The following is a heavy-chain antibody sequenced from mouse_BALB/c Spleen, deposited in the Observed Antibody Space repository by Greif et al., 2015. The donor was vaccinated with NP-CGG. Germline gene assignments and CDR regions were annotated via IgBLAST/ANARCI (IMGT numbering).Heavy chain of an antibody. Sequence: EVQLQQSGPGLVKPSQSLSLTCSVTGYSITSGYYWNWIRQFPGNKLEWMGYISYDGSNNYNPSLKNRISITRDTSKNQFFLKLNSVTTEDTATYYCARVLGRFDYFDYWGQGTTLTVSS. D-gene: IGHD4-1*01. CDR2: ISYDGSN. CDR1: GYSITSGYY. CDR3: ARVLGRFDYFDY. V-gene: IGHV3-6*02. J-gene: IGHJ2*01.